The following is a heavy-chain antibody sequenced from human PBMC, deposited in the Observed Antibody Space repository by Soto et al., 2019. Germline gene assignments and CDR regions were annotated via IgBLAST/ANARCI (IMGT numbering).Heavy chain of an antibody. V-gene: IGHV4-30-4*01. J-gene: IGHJ5*01. Sequence: SETLSLTCSVSGDSISTVDYFWAWIRQPPGQALEYIGYIYKSTTTYYNPSFESRVAISLDTSKSQFSLNVTSVTAADTAVYFCGGGRYCRTGRCFPNWFDSWGQGTLLTVSS. CDR1: GDSISTVDYF. CDR3: GGGRYCRTGRCFPNWFDS. CDR2: IYKSTTT. D-gene: IGHD2-15*01.